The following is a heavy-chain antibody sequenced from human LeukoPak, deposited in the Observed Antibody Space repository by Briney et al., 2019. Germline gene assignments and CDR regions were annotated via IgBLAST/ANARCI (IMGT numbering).Heavy chain of an antibody. V-gene: IGHV3-23*01. Sequence: PGGSLRLSCAASGFTFSSYAMRWVRQAPGKGLEWVSAISGSGGSTYYADSVKGRFTISKDNSKNTLYLQMNSLRAEDTAVYYCAKDRRIRQGETAGPVDYWGQGTLVTVSS. D-gene: IGHD3-16*01. CDR2: ISGSGGST. J-gene: IGHJ4*02. CDR1: GFTFSSYA. CDR3: AKDRRIRQGETAGPVDY.